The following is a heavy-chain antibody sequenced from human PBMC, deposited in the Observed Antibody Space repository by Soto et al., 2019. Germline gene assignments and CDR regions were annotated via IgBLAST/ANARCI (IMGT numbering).Heavy chain of an antibody. CDR3: ARRSLKNFDSSGAYYYYYGMDV. CDR1: GYSFTSYW. CDR2: IYPGDSDT. V-gene: IGHV5-51*01. Sequence: PGESLKISCKGSGYSFTSYWIGWVRQMPGKGLEWMGIIYPGDSDTRYSPPFQGQVTISADKSISTAYLQWSSLKASDTAMYYCARRSLKNFDSSGAYYYYYGMDVWGQGTTVTVSS. J-gene: IGHJ6*02. D-gene: IGHD3-22*01.